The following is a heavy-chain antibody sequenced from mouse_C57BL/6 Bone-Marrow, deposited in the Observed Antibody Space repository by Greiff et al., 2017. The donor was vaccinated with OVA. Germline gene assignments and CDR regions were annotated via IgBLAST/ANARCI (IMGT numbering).Heavy chain of an antibody. Sequence: EVQLHQPGPELVKPGASVKISCKASGYSFTDYYLNWVKQSHGKSLEWIGEINPYDSSTSYNHKFKGKATLTVDPSSSTAYMQLNSLTSEDSAVYYCARSRGVRYLGWFAYWGQGTLVTVSA. J-gene: IGHJ3*01. D-gene: IGHD1-1*01. V-gene: IGHV1-39*01. CDR3: ARSRGVRYLGWFAY. CDR1: GYSFTDYY. CDR2: INPYDSST.